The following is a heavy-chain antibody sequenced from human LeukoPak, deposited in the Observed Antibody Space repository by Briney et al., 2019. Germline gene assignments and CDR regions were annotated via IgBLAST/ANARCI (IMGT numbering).Heavy chain of an antibody. CDR3: ARRHPDCSGGSCYWFDP. V-gene: IGHV1-8*01. CDR2: MNPNSGNT. D-gene: IGHD2-15*01. J-gene: IGHJ5*02. Sequence: ASVKVSCKASGYTFTSYDINWVRQATGQGLGWMGWMNPNSGNTGYAQKFQGRVTMTRNTSISTAYMELSSLRSEDTAVYYCARRHPDCSGGSCYWFDPWGQGTLVTVSS. CDR1: GYTFTSYD.